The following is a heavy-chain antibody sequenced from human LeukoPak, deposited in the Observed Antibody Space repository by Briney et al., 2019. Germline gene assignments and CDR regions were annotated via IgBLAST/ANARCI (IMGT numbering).Heavy chain of an antibody. CDR1: GLTLTSSS. J-gene: IGHJ3*02. Sequence: GRSLTLSYPASGLTLTSSSTNCARHPPGNGLGWLSYIRSSRTNINYAPSVTGRFTISRDNAKNSLFLQMNSLRDEDTAVYDCAREDRVVSGIGAAGTKAFDIWGQGTMATVST. D-gene: IGHD6-13*01. CDR2: IRSSRTNI. CDR3: AREDRVVSGIGAAGTKAFDI. V-gene: IGHV3-48*02.